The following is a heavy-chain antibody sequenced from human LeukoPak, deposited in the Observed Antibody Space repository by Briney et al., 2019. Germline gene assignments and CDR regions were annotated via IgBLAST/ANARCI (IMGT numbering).Heavy chain of an antibody. J-gene: IGHJ4*02. CDR2: TNYRSNWYN. CDR1: SDSFSSNSAA. Sequence: SQTLSLLCAISSDSFSSNSAAWHRIRQSPSGGLARLGRTNYRSNWYNHYAVSVKSRITNNPDTSKNQSSLQLHYVTTENTAVYFCTRGGSYNFNYWGKGTLVTVSS. D-gene: IGHD3-10*01. CDR3: TRGGSYNFNY. V-gene: IGHV6-1*01.